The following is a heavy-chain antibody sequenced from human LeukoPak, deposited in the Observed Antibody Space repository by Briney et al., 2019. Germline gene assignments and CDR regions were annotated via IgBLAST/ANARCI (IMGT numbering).Heavy chain of an antibody. CDR2: IRYDGGVQ. CDR1: GFTFRTSG. V-gene: IGHV3-30*02. CDR3: VKGQGLERDTFDK. Sequence: GGSLRLSCEASGFTFRTSGVHWVRQAPGKGLQWVAFIRYDGGVQSYADSVQGRFTISRDNSKNTLYLQMNSLSPDDTAIYYCVKGQGLERDTFDKWGQGALVTVSS. J-gene: IGHJ3*02. D-gene: IGHD3/OR15-3a*01.